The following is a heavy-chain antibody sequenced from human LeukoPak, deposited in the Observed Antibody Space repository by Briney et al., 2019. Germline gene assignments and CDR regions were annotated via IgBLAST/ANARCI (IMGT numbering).Heavy chain of an antibody. CDR3: AHLDYYDSSGYYSNLHNWFDP. CDR2: IYWNDDK. V-gene: IGHV2-5*01. Sequence: ESGPTLVNPTQTLTLTCTFSGFSLSTSGVGVGWIRQPPGKAPEWLALIYWNDDKRYSPSLKSRLTITKDTSKNQVVLTMTNMDPVDTATYYCAHLDYYDSSGYYSNLHNWFDPWGQGTLVTVSS. D-gene: IGHD3-22*01. CDR1: GFSLSTSGVG. J-gene: IGHJ5*02.